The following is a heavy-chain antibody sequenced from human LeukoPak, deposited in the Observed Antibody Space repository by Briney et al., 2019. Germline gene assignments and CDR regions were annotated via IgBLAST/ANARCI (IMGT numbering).Heavy chain of an antibody. V-gene: IGHV1-69*13. Sequence: SVKVSCKASGGTFSSYAISWVRQAPGPGLEWMGGIIPIFGTANYAQKFQGRVTITAYESKSTAYMELSSLRSEDTAVYYCARDHAPSYYGSGSHDNWGQGTLVTVSS. D-gene: IGHD3-10*01. CDR1: GGTFSSYA. J-gene: IGHJ4*02. CDR2: IIPIFGTA. CDR3: ARDHAPSYYGSGSHDN.